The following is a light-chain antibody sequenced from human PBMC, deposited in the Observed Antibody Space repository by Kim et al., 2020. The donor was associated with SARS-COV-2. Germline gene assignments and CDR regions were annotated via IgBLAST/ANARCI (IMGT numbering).Light chain of an antibody. CDR1: QSVSAW. V-gene: IGKV1-5*03. J-gene: IGKJ2*01. CDR3: HQYSTYPFT. Sequence: DIQMTQSPSTLSASVGDRIIITCRASQSVSAWLAWSQQKPGKAPKLLIHGASTLDSGVPSRLSGTGSGTEFTLTVSSLQPDDFATYYCHQYSTYPFTFGQGTKLEI. CDR2: GAS.